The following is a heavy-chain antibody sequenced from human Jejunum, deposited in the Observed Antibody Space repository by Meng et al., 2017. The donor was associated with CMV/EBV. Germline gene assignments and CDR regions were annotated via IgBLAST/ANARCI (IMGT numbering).Heavy chain of an antibody. V-gene: IGHV7-4-1*02. Sequence: QVQLLQSWSGLKRPWASVMVSCKASGYTFTSYAMNWVRQATGQGLEWMGWINTNTGNPTYAQGFTGRFVFSLDTSVSTAYLQISRLKAEDTAVYYCARGDYYDSSGLDYWGQGTLVTVSS. D-gene: IGHD3-22*01. J-gene: IGHJ4*02. CDR1: GYTFTSYA. CDR2: INTNTGNP. CDR3: ARGDYYDSSGLDY.